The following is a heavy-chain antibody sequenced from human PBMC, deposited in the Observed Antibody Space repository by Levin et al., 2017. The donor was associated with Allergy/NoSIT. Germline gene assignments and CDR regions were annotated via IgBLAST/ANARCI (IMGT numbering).Heavy chain of an antibody. CDR1: GFTFSDYY. CDR2: ISSSGSTI. D-gene: IGHD2-15*01. J-gene: IGHJ4*02. V-gene: IGHV3-11*01. CDR3: ARDPPGCSGGSCYSDYFDY. Sequence: GESLKISCAASGFTFSDYYMSWIRQAPGKGLEWVSYISSSGSTIYYADSVKGRFTISRDNAKNSLYLQMNSLRAEDTAVYYCARDPPGCSGGSCYSDYFDYWGQGTLVTVSS.